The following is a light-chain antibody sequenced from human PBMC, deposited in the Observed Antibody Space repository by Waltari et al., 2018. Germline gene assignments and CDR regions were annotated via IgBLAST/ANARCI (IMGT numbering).Light chain of an antibody. Sequence: EIVLTQSPATLSLSPGERATLSCRASQNIGDSLAWYQQKPGQAPRLLIYTAYTRATGIPARFSGSGSGTDFTLTISSLEPEDFAVYYCQQRSSWPLTFGGGTKIEI. CDR3: QQRSSWPLT. CDR2: TAY. CDR1: QNIGDS. J-gene: IGKJ4*01. V-gene: IGKV3-11*01.